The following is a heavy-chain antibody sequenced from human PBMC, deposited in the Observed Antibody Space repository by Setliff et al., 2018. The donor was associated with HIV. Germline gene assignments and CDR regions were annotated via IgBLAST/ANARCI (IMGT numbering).Heavy chain of an antibody. V-gene: IGHV3-15*01. J-gene: IGHJ4*02. CDR1: GLLFSDAW. CDR3: FWSGYYFKTPFDY. Sequence: PGGSLRLSCTVSGLLFSDAWVSWVRQAPGKGLEWVGRIKNIGSGGTSNYAAPVSGRFTISRDDSKNTLYLEMNSLRAEDTAVYYSFWSGYYFKTPFDYWGQGTLVTVSS. D-gene: IGHD3-3*01. CDR2: IKNIGSGGTS.